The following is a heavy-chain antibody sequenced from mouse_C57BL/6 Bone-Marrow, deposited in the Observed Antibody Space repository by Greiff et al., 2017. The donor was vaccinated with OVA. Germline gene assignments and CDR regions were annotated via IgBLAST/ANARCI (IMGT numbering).Heavy chain of an antibody. V-gene: IGHV5-4*01. Sequence: EVQLQESGGGLVKPGGSLKLSCAASGFTFSSYAMSWVRQTPEKRLEWVATISDGGSYTYYPDNVKGRFTISRDNAKNNLYLQMSHLKSEDTAMDYCARDGGAYWGQGTLVTVSA. CDR1: GFTFSSYA. CDR2: ISDGGSYT. CDR3: ARDGGAY. J-gene: IGHJ3*01.